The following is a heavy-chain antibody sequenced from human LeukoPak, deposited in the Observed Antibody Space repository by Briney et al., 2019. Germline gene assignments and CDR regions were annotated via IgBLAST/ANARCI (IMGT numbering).Heavy chain of an antibody. CDR3: ARDWYHAIDY. CDR1: GFTFSNYG. D-gene: IGHD2-2*01. CDR2: IRCDGSNK. V-gene: IGHV3-30*02. J-gene: IGHJ4*02. Sequence: GGSLRLSCAASGFTFSNYGMHWVRQAPGKGLEWVAFIRCDGSNKYYADSVKGRFTISRDNSKNTLYLQMNSLRAEDTAVYFCARDWYHAIDYWGQGTLVTVSS.